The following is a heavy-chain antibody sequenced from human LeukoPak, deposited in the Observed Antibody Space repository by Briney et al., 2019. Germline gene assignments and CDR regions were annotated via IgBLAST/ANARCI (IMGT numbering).Heavy chain of an antibody. CDR2: ISSSGDST. V-gene: IGHV3-23*01. Sequence: GGSLRLSCAASGFTYSTYAMAGVRQAPGKGLEGLEWVSAISSSGDSTFYADSVKGRFTISRDNSKNTLSRQMNSLRAEDTAVFYCARISRFCGGDCYSYFDIWGQGTLVTVSS. CDR3: ARISRFCGGDCYSYFDI. J-gene: IGHJ4*02. CDR1: GFTYSTYA. D-gene: IGHD2-21*02.